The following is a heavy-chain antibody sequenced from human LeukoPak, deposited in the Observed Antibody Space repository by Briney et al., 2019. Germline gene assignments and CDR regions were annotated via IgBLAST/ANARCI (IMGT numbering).Heavy chain of an antibody. V-gene: IGHV3-15*01. CDR3: TRIGGSGGLDP. Sequence: GGSLRLSCAAPGFTLSNAWMTWVRQTPGKGQEWVGRIKSKTDGGTTDYAAPVKGRFTISRDDSKNTLYLQMNSLKTEDTAVYYCTRIGGSGGLDPWGQGTLVTVSS. D-gene: IGHD3-10*01. CDR1: GFTLSNAW. J-gene: IGHJ5*02. CDR2: IKSKTDGGTT.